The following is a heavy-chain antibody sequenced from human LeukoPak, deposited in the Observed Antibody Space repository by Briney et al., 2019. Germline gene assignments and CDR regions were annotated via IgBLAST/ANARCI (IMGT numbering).Heavy chain of an antibody. CDR1: GYTFTSYY. CDR2: INPSGGST. Sequence: GASVKVSCKASGYTFTSYYMHWVRQAPGQGLEWMGIINPSGGSTSYAQKFQGRVTMTRDTSTTTAYMELSSLRSEDTAVYYCARESPCRGGGCHARLDYWGQETLVTVSS. CDR3: ARESPCRGGGCHARLDY. V-gene: IGHV1-46*01. D-gene: IGHD2-15*01. J-gene: IGHJ4*02.